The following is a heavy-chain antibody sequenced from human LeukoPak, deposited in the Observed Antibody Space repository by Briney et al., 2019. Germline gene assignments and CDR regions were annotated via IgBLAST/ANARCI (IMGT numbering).Heavy chain of an antibody. J-gene: IGHJ4*02. CDR1: GFTFSSYG. V-gene: IGHV3-30*03. D-gene: IGHD6-19*01. Sequence: GGSLRLSCAASGFTFSSYGMHWVRQAPGKGLEWVAVISYDGSNKYYADSVKGRFTISRDNSKNTLYLQMNSLRAEDTAVYYCASDSSGWYGTIDYWGQGTLVTVSS. CDR3: ASDSSGWYGTIDY. CDR2: ISYDGSNK.